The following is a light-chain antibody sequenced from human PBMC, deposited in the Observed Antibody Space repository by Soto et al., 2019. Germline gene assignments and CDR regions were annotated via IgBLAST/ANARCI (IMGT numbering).Light chain of an antibody. CDR2: RNN. J-gene: IGLJ3*02. Sequence: QSVLTQPPSASGTPGQRVSISCSGSGSNIGTNYVYWYQQLPGTAPKLLIYRNNQRPSGVPDRFSGSKSGTSASLAISGLRSEDEADYYCAAWDDSLSGRLFGGGTKLTVL. CDR1: GSNIGTNY. CDR3: AAWDDSLSGRL. V-gene: IGLV1-47*01.